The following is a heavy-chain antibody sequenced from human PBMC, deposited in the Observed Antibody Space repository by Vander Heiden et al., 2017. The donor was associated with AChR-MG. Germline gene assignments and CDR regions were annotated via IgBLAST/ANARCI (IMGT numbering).Heavy chain of an antibody. D-gene: IGHD2-21*02. CDR2: IIPIFGTA. CDR1: GGPFSSYA. Sequence: QVQLVQSGAEVKKPGSSVKVSCKASGGPFSSYAISWVLQAPAQGLEWMGGIIPIFGTANYAQKFQGRVTITADESTSTAYMELSSLRSEDTAVYYCARGEVTAIPNWFDPWGQGTLVTVSS. V-gene: IGHV1-69*01. CDR3: ARGEVTAIPNWFDP. J-gene: IGHJ5*02.